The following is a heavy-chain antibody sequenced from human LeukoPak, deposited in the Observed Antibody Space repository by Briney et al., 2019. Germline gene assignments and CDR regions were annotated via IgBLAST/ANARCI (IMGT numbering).Heavy chain of an antibody. Sequence: SVKVSCKASGGTFSSYAISWVRQAPGQGLEWMGGIIPILGTANYAQKFQGRVTITADESTSTAYMELSSLRSEDTAVYYCARSGGECGGDCYSDFQHWGQGTLVTVSS. V-gene: IGHV1-69*13. D-gene: IGHD2-21*02. CDR3: ARSGGECGGDCYSDFQH. CDR1: GGTFSSYA. CDR2: IIPILGTA. J-gene: IGHJ1*01.